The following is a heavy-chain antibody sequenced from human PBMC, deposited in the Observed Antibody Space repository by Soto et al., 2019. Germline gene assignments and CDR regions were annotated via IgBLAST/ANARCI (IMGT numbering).Heavy chain of an antibody. Sequence: QVQLVESGGGVVQPGRSLRLSCAASGFTFSSYGMHWVRQAPGKGLEWVAVIWYDGSNKYYADSVKGRFTISRDNSKNTLYLQMTSLRAEDTAVYYCARMGLAVAGPGINWYFDLWGRGTLVTVSS. CDR3: ARMGLAVAGPGINWYFDL. CDR1: GFTFSSYG. V-gene: IGHV3-33*01. J-gene: IGHJ2*01. CDR2: IWYDGSNK. D-gene: IGHD6-19*01.